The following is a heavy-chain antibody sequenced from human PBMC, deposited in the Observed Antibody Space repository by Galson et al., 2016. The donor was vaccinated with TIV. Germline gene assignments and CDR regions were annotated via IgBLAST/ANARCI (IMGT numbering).Heavy chain of an antibody. CDR2: ISAYNGEK. V-gene: IGHV1-18*04. CDR3: ARDRATLTFILVSDYYYGLGI. Sequence: SVKVSCKASGYIFANYGITWVRQAPGQGLEWMGWISAYNGEKDFAQRVQDRVAMTIDTSATTAYLVLRSLRSDDTAVYFFARDRATLTFILVSDYYYGLGICGQGTTVTVAS. J-gene: IGHJ6*02. D-gene: IGHD3-22*01. CDR1: GYIFANYG.